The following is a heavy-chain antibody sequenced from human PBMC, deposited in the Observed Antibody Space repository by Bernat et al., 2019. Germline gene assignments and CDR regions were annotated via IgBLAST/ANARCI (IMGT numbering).Heavy chain of an antibody. CDR3: ARLYYYQMDL. CDR1: GLTVSSND. Sequence: EVQLVETGGGLIQPGGSLRLSCAASGLTVSSNDMTWVRQAPGKGLEWVSVIHKGGRTYYADSVKGRFTISRDNSKNTLYVEMTSLRAEDTAVYYCARLYYYQMDLWGQGTTVTVSS. J-gene: IGHJ6*02. V-gene: IGHV3-53*05. CDR2: IHKGGRT.